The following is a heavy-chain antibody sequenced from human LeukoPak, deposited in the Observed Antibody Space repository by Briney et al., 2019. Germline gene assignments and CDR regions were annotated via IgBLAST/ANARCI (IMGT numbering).Heavy chain of an antibody. V-gene: IGHV1-3*01. Sequence: ASVKVSCKASGYTFTSYAMHWVRQAPGQRLEWMGWINAGNGNTKYSQKFQGRVTITRDTSASTAYMELSSLRSEDTAVYYCARGLIRPRAQQLASYNWFDPWGQGTLVTVSS. CDR1: GYTFTSYA. CDR2: INAGNGNT. D-gene: IGHD6-13*01. CDR3: ARGLIRPRAQQLASYNWFDP. J-gene: IGHJ5*02.